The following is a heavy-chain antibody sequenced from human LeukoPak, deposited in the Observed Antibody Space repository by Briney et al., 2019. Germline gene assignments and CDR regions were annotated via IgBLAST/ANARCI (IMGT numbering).Heavy chain of an antibody. J-gene: IGHJ4*02. CDR2: IIPIFGTA. CDR3: ARGKGTGYKIRGVGAYFDY. D-gene: IGHD5-24*01. Sequence: SVTVSFKASGGTFSSYAISWVRQAPGQGLEWMGGIIPIFGTANYAQKFQGRVTITADESTSTAYMELSSLRSEDTAVYYCARGKGTGYKIRGVGAYFDYWGQGTLVTVSS. V-gene: IGHV1-69*13. CDR1: GGTFSSYA.